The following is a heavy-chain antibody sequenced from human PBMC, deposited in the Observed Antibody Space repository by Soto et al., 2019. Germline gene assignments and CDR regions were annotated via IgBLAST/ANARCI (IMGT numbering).Heavy chain of an antibody. Sequence: QVQLVESGGGVVQPGRSLRLSCAASGFTFSSYAMHWVRQAPGKGLEWVAVISYDGSNKYYADSVKGRFTISRDNSNNTLYLQMNSLRAEDTAVYYCARDRSDYDFWSGYRYYYYAMDVWGQGTTVTVSS. J-gene: IGHJ6*02. D-gene: IGHD3-3*01. CDR3: ARDRSDYDFWSGYRYYYYAMDV. V-gene: IGHV3-30-3*01. CDR1: GFTFSSYA. CDR2: ISYDGSNK.